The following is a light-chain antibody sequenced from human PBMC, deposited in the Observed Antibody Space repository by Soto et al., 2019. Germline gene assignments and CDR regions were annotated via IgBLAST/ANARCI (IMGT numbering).Light chain of an antibody. CDR2: AAS. V-gene: IGKV3-20*01. CDR1: QSVSNSF. J-gene: IGKJ5*01. CDR3: QQYGSSPPIT. Sequence: EIVLTQSPGTLSLSPGERATLSCRASQSVSNSFLAWYQQKHGQAPRLLIYAASSRATGNPDRFSGRGSRTDFTLTISRLEPEDFAVYYCQQYGSSPPITFGQGTRLEIK.